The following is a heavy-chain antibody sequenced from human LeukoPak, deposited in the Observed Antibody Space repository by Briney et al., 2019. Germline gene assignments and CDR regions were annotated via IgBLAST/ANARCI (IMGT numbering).Heavy chain of an antibody. CDR1: GYTFTSYG. CDR3: ARNSITMIEYYMDV. Sequence: VASVTVSFKASGYTFTSYGISWVRQAPGQGLEWMGWISAYNGNTNYAQKLQGRVTMTTDTSTSTAYMELRSLRSDDTAVYYCARNSITMIEYYMDVWGKGTTVTISS. D-gene: IGHD3-22*01. J-gene: IGHJ6*03. V-gene: IGHV1-18*01. CDR2: ISAYNGNT.